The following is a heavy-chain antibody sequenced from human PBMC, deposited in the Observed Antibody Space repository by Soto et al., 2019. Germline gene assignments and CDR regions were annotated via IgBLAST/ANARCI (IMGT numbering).Heavy chain of an antibody. CDR1: GFTFSNYW. J-gene: IGHJ6*01. CDR2: IYSGGST. Sequence: GGSLRLSCAASGFTFSNYWMSWVRQAPGKGLEWVSVIYSGGSTYYADSVKGRFTISRDNSKNTLYLQMNSLRAEDTAVYYCARDTRSSGYYLRPNYCYYYGMDVWGQGTTVTVSS. D-gene: IGHD3-22*01. CDR3: ARDTRSSGYYLRPNYCYYYGMDV. V-gene: IGHV3-53*01.